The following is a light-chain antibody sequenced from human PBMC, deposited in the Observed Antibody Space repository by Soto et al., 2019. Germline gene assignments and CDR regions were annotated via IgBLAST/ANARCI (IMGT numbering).Light chain of an antibody. J-gene: IGLJ3*02. CDR3: QSYDSSLSGSV. V-gene: IGLV1-40*01. CDR2: GNS. CDR1: SSNIGAGYH. Sequence: QSVLTQPPSVSGAPGQRVTISCTGSSSNIGAGYHVHWYQQLPGTAPKLLIYGNSNRPSGVPDRFSGSKSGTSASLAITGLQXEDXADYYCQSYDSSLSGSVFGGGTKLTVL.